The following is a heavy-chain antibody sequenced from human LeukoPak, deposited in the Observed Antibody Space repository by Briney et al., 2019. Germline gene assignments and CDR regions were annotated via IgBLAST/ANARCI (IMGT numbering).Heavy chain of an antibody. CDR1: GGTFPGYF. CDR3: ARDLNWETY. Sequence: ETLSLTCAVYGGTFPGYFWTWIRQPPRKGLEWVANIKPDGSQIYYVDSVKGRFTISRDNAKNSLYLQMNSLRAEDTAVYYCARDLNWETYWGQGTLVTVSS. J-gene: IGHJ4*02. CDR2: IKPDGSQI. V-gene: IGHV3-7*01. D-gene: IGHD7-27*01.